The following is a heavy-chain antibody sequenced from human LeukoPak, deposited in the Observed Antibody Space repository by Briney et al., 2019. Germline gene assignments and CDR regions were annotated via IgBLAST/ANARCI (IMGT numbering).Heavy chain of an antibody. CDR3: AKYVSAKGPPYALDV. CDR1: EFTFSSYV. V-gene: IGHV3-23*01. J-gene: IGHJ6*02. D-gene: IGHD2/OR15-2a*01. Sequence: GGSLGLSCAASEFTFSSYVMQWVRQAPGKGLEWVSGISVSGGSTWYADSVKGRFTISRDNSKNTLYLQMNSLRAEDTAVYYCAKYVSAKGPPYALDVWGQGTTVTVSS. CDR2: ISVSGGST.